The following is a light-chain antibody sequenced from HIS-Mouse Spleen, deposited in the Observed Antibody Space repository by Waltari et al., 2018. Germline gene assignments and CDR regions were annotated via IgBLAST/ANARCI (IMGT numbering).Light chain of an antibody. Sequence: SYVLTQPPSVSVAPGKTARITCGGNNIGSKSVHWYQQKPGQAPVLGVYDDRDRPSGIPGRFSGSNSGNTATLTISRVEAGDEADYYCQVWDSSSDHVVFGGGTKPTVL. J-gene: IGLJ2*01. V-gene: IGLV3-21*03. CDR3: QVWDSSSDHVV. CDR2: DDR. CDR1: NIGSKS.